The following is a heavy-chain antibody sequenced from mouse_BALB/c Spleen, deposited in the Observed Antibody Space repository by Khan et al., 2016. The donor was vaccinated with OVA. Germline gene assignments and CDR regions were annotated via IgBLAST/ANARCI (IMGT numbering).Heavy chain of an antibody. CDR3: ARSGYGSFAF. J-gene: IGHJ3*01. CDR1: GYTFTDYN. Sequence: EVQLQESGPELVKPGASVKMSCKASGYTFTDYNMDWVKQSHGKSLEWIGYIYPDSGGTGYNQKFKTKATLTVDISSSTAFMELRSLTSEDSAVYDCARSGYGSFAFWGQGTLVTVSA. D-gene: IGHD1-2*01. CDR2: IYPDSGGT. V-gene: IGHV1S29*02.